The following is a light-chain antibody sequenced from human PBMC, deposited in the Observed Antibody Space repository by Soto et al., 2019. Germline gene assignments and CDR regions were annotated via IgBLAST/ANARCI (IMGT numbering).Light chain of an antibody. J-gene: IGLJ3*02. Sequence: QLVLTQPASLSASPGASASLTCTLRSGINVGTYRIYWYQQKPGSPPQYLLRYKSDSDKQQGSGVPSRFSGSKDASANAGILLSSGLQSEAESDYACMIWHSSVGVFGGGTKLTVL. CDR1: SGINVGTYR. CDR2: YKSDSDK. V-gene: IGLV5-45*01. CDR3: MIWHSSVGV.